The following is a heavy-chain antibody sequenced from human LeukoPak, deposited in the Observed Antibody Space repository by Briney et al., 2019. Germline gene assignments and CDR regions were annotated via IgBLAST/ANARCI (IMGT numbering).Heavy chain of an antibody. D-gene: IGHD1-7*01. CDR2: IGRTGSDR. CDR1: GFSFGCCG. CDR3: ATETTELGRHYDF. J-gene: IGHJ4*02. V-gene: IGHV3-21*01. Sequence: GGSLRLSCAASGFSFGCCGINWVRQAPGRGLEFVASIGRTGSDRYYADSVKGRFIISRDNAKSALYLQMNSLRAEDTAVYYCATETTELGRHYDFWGQGTLLTVSS.